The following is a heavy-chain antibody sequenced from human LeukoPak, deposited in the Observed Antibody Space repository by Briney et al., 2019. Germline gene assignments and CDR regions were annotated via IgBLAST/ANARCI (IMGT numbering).Heavy chain of an antibody. J-gene: IGHJ4*02. Sequence: PGGSLRLSCAASGFTFSSYAISWVRQAPGKGLEWVSAISGSGGSTYYADSVKGRFTISRDNSKNTLYLQMNSLRAEDTAVYYCARMGEQWLAYFDYWGQGTLVTVSS. CDR3: ARMGEQWLAYFDY. V-gene: IGHV3-23*01. CDR2: ISGSGGST. D-gene: IGHD6-19*01. CDR1: GFTFSSYA.